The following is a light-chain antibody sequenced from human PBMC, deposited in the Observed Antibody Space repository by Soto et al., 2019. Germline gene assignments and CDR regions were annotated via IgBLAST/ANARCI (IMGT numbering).Light chain of an antibody. J-gene: IGKJ5*01. V-gene: IGKV3-15*01. Sequence: EIVMTQSPATLSVSPGERVTLSCRATQSVSSNLDWYQQKSGQAPRLLVYGASTRATGIPARFSGSGSGTEFTLPISSLQSEDFAIYYCQQYNKWPPVTSGQGTRLEI. CDR2: GAS. CDR3: QQYNKWPPVT. CDR1: QSVSSN.